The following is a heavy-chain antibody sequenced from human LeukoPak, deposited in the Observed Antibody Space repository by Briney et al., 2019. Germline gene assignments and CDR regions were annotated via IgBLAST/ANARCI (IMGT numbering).Heavy chain of an antibody. CDR1: GFTFSSYG. Sequence: GGSLRLSCAASGFTFSSYGMHWVRQAPGKGLEWVAVIWYDGSNKYYADSVKGRFTISRDNSKNTLYLQRNSLRAADTAVYYCESIGIVVVVAATPNAMDGWGKGATVTVSS. J-gene: IGHJ6*01. CDR3: ESIGIVVVVAATPNAMDG. CDR2: IWYDGSNK. D-gene: IGHD2-15*01. V-gene: IGHV3-33*01.